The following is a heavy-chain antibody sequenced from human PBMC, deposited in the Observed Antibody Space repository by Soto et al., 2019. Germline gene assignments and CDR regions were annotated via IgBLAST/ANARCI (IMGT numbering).Heavy chain of an antibody. V-gene: IGHV3-48*01. CDR3: ARDDYPYYDDSSGYHFDY. CDR2: ISDSSSTI. Sequence: PGRSLRLSCAASGFNFNTYNMNWVRQTPGKGLEWVSYISDSSSTIHYADSVKGRFTISRDNAKNSLYLQMNSLRAEDTAVYYCARDDYPYYDDSSGYHFDYWGQGALVTVSS. J-gene: IGHJ4*02. CDR1: GFNFNTYN. D-gene: IGHD3-22*01.